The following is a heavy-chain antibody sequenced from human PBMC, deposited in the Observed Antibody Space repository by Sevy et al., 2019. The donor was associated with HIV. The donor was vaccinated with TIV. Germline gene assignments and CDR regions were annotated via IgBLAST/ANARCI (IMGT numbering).Heavy chain of an antibody. CDR1: GFTFSSYA. J-gene: IGHJ4*02. Sequence: GSLRLSCAASGFTFSSYAMSWVRQAPGKGLEWVSAISGSGGSTYYADSVKGRFTISRDNSKKTLYLQMNSLRAEDTAVYYCAKVMLAAGYYFDYWGQGTLVTVSS. V-gene: IGHV3-23*01. CDR2: ISGSGGST. CDR3: AKVMLAAGYYFDY. D-gene: IGHD6-13*01.